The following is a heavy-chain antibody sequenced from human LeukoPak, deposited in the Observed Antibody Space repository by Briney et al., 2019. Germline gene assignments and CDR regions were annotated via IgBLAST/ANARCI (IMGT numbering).Heavy chain of an antibody. CDR2: INPNSGGT. D-gene: IGHD3-10*01. CDR1: GYTFTGYY. V-gene: IGHV1-2*02. J-gene: IGHJ5*02. CDR3: AREWGYGSGSYFDP. Sequence: ASVKVSCKASGYTFTGYYMHWVRQAPGQGLEWMGWINPNSGGTNYAQKFQGRVTMTRDTSISTAYMELSRLRPDDTAVYYCAREWGYGSGSYFDPWGQGTLVTVSS.